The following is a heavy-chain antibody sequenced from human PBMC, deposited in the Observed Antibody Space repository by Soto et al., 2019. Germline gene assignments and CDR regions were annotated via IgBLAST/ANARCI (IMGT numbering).Heavy chain of an antibody. CDR3: VTTWCPGNYYMDA. D-gene: IGHD1-1*01. V-gene: IGHV3-23*01. Sequence: DVQLLESGGGFVQPGGSLRLACDVSGFKFSVYAMSWVRQAPGKGLEWVSIISDSGDDTYYADSVNGRFIISRDNSANILYLQMDSLRVADTATYHCVTTWCPGNYYMDAWGQGATVTVSS. CDR2: ISDSGDDT. J-gene: IGHJ6*03. CDR1: GFKFSVYA.